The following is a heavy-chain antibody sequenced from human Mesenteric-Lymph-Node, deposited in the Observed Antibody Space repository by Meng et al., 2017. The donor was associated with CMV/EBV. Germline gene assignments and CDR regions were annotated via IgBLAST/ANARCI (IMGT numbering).Heavy chain of an antibody. Sequence: GESLKISCAASGFTVSSNYMSWVRQAPGKGLEWVSVIYSGGSTYYADSVKGRFTISRDNSKNTLYLQMNSLRAEDTAVYYCAKDRRITGTYYYFDYWGQGTLVTVSS. J-gene: IGHJ4*02. V-gene: IGHV3-53*05. CDR2: IYSGGST. CDR3: AKDRRITGTYYYFDY. D-gene: IGHD1-7*01. CDR1: GFTVSSNY.